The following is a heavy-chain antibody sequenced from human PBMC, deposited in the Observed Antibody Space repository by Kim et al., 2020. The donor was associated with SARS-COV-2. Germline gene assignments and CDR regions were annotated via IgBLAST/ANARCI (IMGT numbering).Heavy chain of an antibody. V-gene: IGHV3-7*01. J-gene: IGHJ5*02. CDR2: INEDGSGK. D-gene: IGHD6-13*01. CDR1: GFTFSNFW. Sequence: GGSLRLSCAASGFTFSNFWMSWVRQAPGKGLEWVASINEDGSGKYYVDSVRGRFTISRDNAKNSLYLQINFLRAEDTGVYYCARGGNSWRFAPWGQGTLV. CDR3: ARGGNSWRFAP.